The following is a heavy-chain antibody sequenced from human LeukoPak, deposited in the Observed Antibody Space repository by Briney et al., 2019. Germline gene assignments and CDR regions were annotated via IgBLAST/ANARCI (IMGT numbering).Heavy chain of an antibody. CDR1: GFTFSSYA. CDR3: AKVPTVTAIFCWCDP. D-gene: IGHD2-21*02. J-gene: IGHJ5*02. Sequence: GGSLRLSCAASGFTFSSYAMSWVRQAPGKGLEWVSAISGSGGSTYYADSVKGRFTISRDNSKNTLYPQMNSLRAEDRAVYYCAKVPTVTAIFCWCDPWGQGTVVTVSS. CDR2: ISGSGGST. V-gene: IGHV3-23*01.